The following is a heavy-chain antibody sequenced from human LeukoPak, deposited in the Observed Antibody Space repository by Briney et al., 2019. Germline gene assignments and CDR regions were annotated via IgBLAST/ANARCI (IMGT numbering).Heavy chain of an antibody. CDR3: AREIGYYDSSGYYY. Sequence: PGGSLRLSCAASGFTFSSYEMNWVRQAPGKGLEWVSYISSSGSLIYYADSVKGRFTISRDNAKNSLYLQMNSLRAEDTAVYYCAREIGYYDSSGYYYWGQGTQVTVSS. D-gene: IGHD3-22*01. J-gene: IGHJ4*02. CDR1: GFTFSSYE. V-gene: IGHV3-48*03. CDR2: ISSSGSLI.